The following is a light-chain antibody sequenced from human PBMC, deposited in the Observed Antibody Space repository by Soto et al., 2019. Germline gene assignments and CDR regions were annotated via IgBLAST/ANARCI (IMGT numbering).Light chain of an antibody. CDR1: SSNIGNNA. CDR2: YDD. Sequence: QSVLTQPPSVSEAPRQRVTISCSGSSSNIGNNAVNWYQQLPGQSPKIVIYYDDLLTSGVSDRFSGSKSGISASLAISDLQSDDEADYYCATWDDSLSAYVFGPGTKVTVL. CDR3: ATWDDSLSAYV. V-gene: IGLV1-36*01. J-gene: IGLJ1*01.